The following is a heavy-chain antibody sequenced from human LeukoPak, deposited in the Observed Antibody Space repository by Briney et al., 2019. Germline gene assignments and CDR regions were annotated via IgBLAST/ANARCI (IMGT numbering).Heavy chain of an antibody. Sequence: PGGSLRLSCVASGFTFGDYGMSWIRHAPGKGLEWVSGISWNADSTGHADSVKGRFTISRDNAKNSLYLQMDSLRAEDTAVYYCAKVPIAAALDPWGQGTLVTVSS. CDR3: AKVPIAAALDP. CDR2: ISWNADST. V-gene: IGHV3-20*04. J-gene: IGHJ5*02. CDR1: GFTFGDYG. D-gene: IGHD6-13*01.